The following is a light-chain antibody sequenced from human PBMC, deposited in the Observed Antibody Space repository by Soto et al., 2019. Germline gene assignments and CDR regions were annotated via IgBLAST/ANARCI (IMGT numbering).Light chain of an antibody. Sequence: QSVLTQPASVSGSPGQSITISCTGTSSDIGAYNYVSWYRQHPGKVPQLLIYDVNNRPSGVSHRFSGSKSGNTASLTISGLQSEDEADYFCTSYTGSNTLEVFGPGTKVTV. CDR1: SSDIGAYNY. CDR2: DVN. CDR3: TSYTGSNTLEV. V-gene: IGLV2-14*03. J-gene: IGLJ1*01.